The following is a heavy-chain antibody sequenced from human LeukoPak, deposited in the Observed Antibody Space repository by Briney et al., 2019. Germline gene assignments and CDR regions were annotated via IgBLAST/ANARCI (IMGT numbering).Heavy chain of an antibody. D-gene: IGHD3-3*01. CDR2: INPSGGST. Sequence: ASVKVSCKASGYTFTSYYMHWVRQAPGQGLEWMGIINPSGGSTSYAQKFQGRVTMTRDTSTSTVYMELSSLRSEDTAVYYCARHPVGPGVFGVVTQLDYWGQGTLVTVSS. CDR3: ARHPVGPGVFGVVTQLDY. V-gene: IGHV1-46*01. CDR1: GYTFTSYY. J-gene: IGHJ4*02.